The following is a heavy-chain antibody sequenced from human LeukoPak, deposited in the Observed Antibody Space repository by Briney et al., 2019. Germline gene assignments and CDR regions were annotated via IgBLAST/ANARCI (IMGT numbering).Heavy chain of an antibody. D-gene: IGHD4-17*01. Sequence: GSLRLSCAASGFTFSTYAMSWVRQAPGKGLEWVSGISGSGGGTYYADSVKGRFTISRDNSKNTLYLQMNSLRAEDTAVYYCARDPEGVYGDYYFDYWGQGTLVTVSS. V-gene: IGHV3-23*01. CDR1: GFTFSTYA. CDR2: ISGSGGGT. J-gene: IGHJ4*02. CDR3: ARDPEGVYGDYYFDY.